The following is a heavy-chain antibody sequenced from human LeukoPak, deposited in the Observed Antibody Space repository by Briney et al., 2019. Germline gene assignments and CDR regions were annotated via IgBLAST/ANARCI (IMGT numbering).Heavy chain of an antibody. CDR3: ARGGPIPAATNWFDP. CDR1: GGTFSSYA. CDR2: IIPIFGTA. V-gene: IGHV1-69*13. J-gene: IGHJ5*02. Sequence: SVKVSCKASGGTFSSYAISWVRQAPGQGLEWMGGIIPIFGTANYAQKFQGRVTITADESTSTAYMELSSLRSEDTAVYYCARGGPIPAATNWFDPWGQGTLVTVSS. D-gene: IGHD2-2*01.